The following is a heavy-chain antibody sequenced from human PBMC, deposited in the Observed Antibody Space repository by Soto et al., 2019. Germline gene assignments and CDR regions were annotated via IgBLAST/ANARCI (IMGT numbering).Heavy chain of an antibody. CDR1: GFTFSSYS. CDR3: AKDFPYCSSTSCYGRRDAFDI. CDR2: ISSSSSTI. J-gene: IGHJ3*02. D-gene: IGHD2-2*01. V-gene: IGHV3-48*01. Sequence: PGGSLRLSCGASGFTFSSYSMNWGRQAPGKGLEWGSYISSSSSTIYYADSVKGRFTISRDNSKNTLYLQMNSLRAEDTAVYYCAKDFPYCSSTSCYGRRDAFDIWGQGTMVTVSS.